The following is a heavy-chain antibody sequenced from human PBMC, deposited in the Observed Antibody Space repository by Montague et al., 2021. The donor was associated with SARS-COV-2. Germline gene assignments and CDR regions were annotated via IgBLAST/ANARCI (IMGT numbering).Heavy chain of an antibody. CDR2: TYYRSKWHN. V-gene: IGHV6-1*01. Sequence: CAISGDSVSSNSAAWKWIRQSPSRGLEWLGRTYYRSKWHNDYAESVKSRITINPDTSKYQISLQLNSVTPEDTAVYYCARGSQVGSWPPTDSGMDVWGQGTKVTVSS. CDR3: ARGSQVGSWPPTDSGMDV. D-gene: IGHD6-13*01. J-gene: IGHJ6*02. CDR1: GDSVSSNSAA.